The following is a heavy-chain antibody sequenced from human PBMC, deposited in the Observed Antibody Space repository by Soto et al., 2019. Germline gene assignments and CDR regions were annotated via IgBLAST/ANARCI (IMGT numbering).Heavy chain of an antibody. CDR2: IIPIFGTA. J-gene: IGHJ6*02. D-gene: IGHD6-13*01. Sequence: QVQLVQSGAEVKKPGSSVKVSCKASGGTFSSYAISWVRQAPGQGLEWMGGIIPIFGTANYAQKFQGRVTITADESTSTAYMELSSLRSEDTAVYYCARTIRDVAAAVTPYYYGMDVWGQGPTVTVSS. CDR3: ARTIRDVAAAVTPYYYGMDV. V-gene: IGHV1-69*12. CDR1: GGTFSSYA.